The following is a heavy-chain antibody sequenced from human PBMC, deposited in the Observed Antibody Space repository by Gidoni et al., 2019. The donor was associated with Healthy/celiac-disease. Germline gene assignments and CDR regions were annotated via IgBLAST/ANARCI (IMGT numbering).Heavy chain of an antibody. CDR1: GFTFSSYA. Sequence: QVQLVASGGGVVQPGRSLRLSCAASGFTFSSYAMHWVRQAPGKGLEWVAVISYDGSNKYYADSVKGRFTISRDNSKNTLYLQMNSLRAEDTAVYYCARDRLMITFGGVIVYEGVGDYWGQGTLVTVSS. CDR3: ARDRLMITFGGVIVYEGVGDY. D-gene: IGHD3-16*02. V-gene: IGHV3-30-3*01. J-gene: IGHJ4*02. CDR2: ISYDGSNK.